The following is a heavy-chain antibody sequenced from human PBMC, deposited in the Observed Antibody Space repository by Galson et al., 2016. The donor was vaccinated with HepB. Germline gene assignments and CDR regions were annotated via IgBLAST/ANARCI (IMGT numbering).Heavy chain of an antibody. Sequence: SLRLSCAASGFTFNRHAMRWVRQAPGKGLEWVSIIRTSDITSGPNTYYAESVKGRFTISRDNSRNTVYLQMNRLTAADTAVYFCSKLYCGGGSCYPRPYYFDFWGQGILVTVSS. CDR3: SKLYCGGGSCYPRPYYFDF. J-gene: IGHJ4*02. D-gene: IGHD2-15*01. CDR1: GFTFNRHA. CDR2: IRTSDITSGPNT. V-gene: IGHV3-23*01.